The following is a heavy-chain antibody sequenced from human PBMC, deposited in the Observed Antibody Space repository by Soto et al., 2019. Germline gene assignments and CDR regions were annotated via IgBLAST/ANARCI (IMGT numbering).Heavy chain of an antibody. J-gene: IGHJ6*02. CDR2: INPNSGGT. CDR3: AREEYYGSGEGSVPYYYGMDV. D-gene: IGHD3-10*01. V-gene: IGHV1-2*04. Sequence: ASVKVSCKASGYTFTGYYMHWVRQAPGQGLEWMGWINPNSGGTNYAQKFQGWVTMTRDTSISTAYMELSRLRSDDTAVYYCAREEYYGSGEGSVPYYYGMDVWGQGTTVTVSS. CDR1: GYTFTGYY.